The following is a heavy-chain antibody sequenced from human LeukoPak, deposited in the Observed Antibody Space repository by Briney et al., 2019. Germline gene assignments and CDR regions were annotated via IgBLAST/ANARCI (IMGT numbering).Heavy chain of an antibody. CDR3: ARTLRDIVVVPAASTRYYFDY. V-gene: IGHV4-34*01. Sequence: PSETLSLTCAVYGVSFSGYYWSWIRQPPGKGLEWIGEINHSGSTNYNPSLKSRVTISVDTSKNQFSLKLSSVTAADTAVYYCARTLRDIVVVPAASTRYYFDYWGQGTLVTVSS. CDR2: INHSGST. J-gene: IGHJ4*02. D-gene: IGHD2-2*01. CDR1: GVSFSGYY.